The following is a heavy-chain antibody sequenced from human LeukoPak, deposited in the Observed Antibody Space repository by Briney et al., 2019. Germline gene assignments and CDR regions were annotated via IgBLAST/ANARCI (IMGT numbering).Heavy chain of an antibody. J-gene: IGHJ4*02. CDR1: GFTFSNYR. D-gene: IGHD3-16*02. V-gene: IGHV3-7*01. Sequence: GGSLRLSCAASGFTFSNYRMSWVRQAPGKGLEWVANIYLDGVEKYYVDSVKGRFTISRDNAKNSLSLQMNSLRAEDTAVYYCARRRVWGSYRLHYFDYWGQGTLVTVSS. CDR3: ARRRVWGSYRLHYFDY. CDR2: IYLDGVEK.